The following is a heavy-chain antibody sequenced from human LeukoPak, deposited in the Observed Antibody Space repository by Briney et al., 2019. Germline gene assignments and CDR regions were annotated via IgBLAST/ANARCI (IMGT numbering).Heavy chain of an antibody. J-gene: IGHJ3*02. V-gene: IGHV4-59*01. CDR2: IYYSGST. CDR1: GGSISSYY. Sequence: SETLSLTCTVSGGSISSYYWSWTRQPPGKGLEWIGYIYYSGSTNYNPSLKSRVTISVDTSKNQFSLKLSSVTTADTAVYYCARGDFYAFDIWGQGTMVTVSS. CDR3: ARGDFYAFDI. D-gene: IGHD2/OR15-2a*01.